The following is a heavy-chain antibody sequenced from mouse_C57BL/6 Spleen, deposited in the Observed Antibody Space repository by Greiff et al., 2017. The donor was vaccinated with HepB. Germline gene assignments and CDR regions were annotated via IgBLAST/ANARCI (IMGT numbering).Heavy chain of an antibody. CDR1: GYSFTDYN. J-gene: IGHJ4*01. D-gene: IGHD2-2*01. V-gene: IGHV1-39*01. CDR3: AKYGYDGDYAMDY. Sequence: EVQLQQSGPELVKPGASVKISCKASGYSFTDYNMNWVKQSNGKSLEWIGVINPNYGTTSYNQKFKGKATLTVDQSSITSYMQRNSLTSEDSAVYSCAKYGYDGDYAMDYWGQGTSVTVSS. CDR2: INPNYGTT.